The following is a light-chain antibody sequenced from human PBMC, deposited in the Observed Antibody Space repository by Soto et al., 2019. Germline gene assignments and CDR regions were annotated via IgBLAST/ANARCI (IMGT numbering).Light chain of an antibody. CDR3: QPRANWPLT. Sequence: EVVLTQSPATLSLSPGERATLSCRASQSVASYLAWYQQRPGQAPRLLVYDASNRAPGIPARFSGSGSGTAFTLTINSLEPEDFAIYYCQPRANWPLTFGGGTRVELK. V-gene: IGKV3-11*01. CDR1: QSVASY. J-gene: IGKJ4*01. CDR2: DAS.